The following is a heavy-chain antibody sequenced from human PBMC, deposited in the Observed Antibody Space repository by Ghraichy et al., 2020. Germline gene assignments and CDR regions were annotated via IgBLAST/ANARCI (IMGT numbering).Heavy chain of an antibody. Sequence: SETLSLTCAVSGGSLSGYYWSWIRQPPGKGLEWIGYIHYTVTTKYDPSLQSRVTLLVDMSKNQFSLGLRSVTAADTAKYYCARLRAMTPTHNFYHSLDVWGLGTTVTVSS. CDR3: ARLRAMTPTHNFYHSLDV. CDR1: GGSLSGYY. J-gene: IGHJ6*02. V-gene: IGHV4-59*01. CDR2: IHYTVTT.